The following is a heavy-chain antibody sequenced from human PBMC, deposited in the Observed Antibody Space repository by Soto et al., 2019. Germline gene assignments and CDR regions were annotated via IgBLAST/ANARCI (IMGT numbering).Heavy chain of an antibody. Sequence: EVLLLESGGGLVQPGGSLRLSCVASGFTFDNYYMTWVRQAPGKGLEWVSTICGSGDSFYYDADVEGGFIVSSDNSKRKVFLRLNSLGADDNASYYCSARSGETVTSSFGHWGQGTLVIVSS. CDR3: SARSGETVTSSFGH. CDR1: GFTFDNYY. D-gene: IGHD6-25*01. J-gene: IGHJ4*02. V-gene: IGHV3-23*01. CDR2: ICGSGDSF.